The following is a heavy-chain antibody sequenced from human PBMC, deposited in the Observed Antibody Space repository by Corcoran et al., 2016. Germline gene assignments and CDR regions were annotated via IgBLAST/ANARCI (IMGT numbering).Heavy chain of an antibody. CDR1: GYTFTSYG. CDR2: ISAYNGNT. CDR3: ARARAGAGTVWMQPLGYYYYYGMDV. D-gene: IGHD6-19*01. J-gene: IGHJ6*02. Sequence: QVQLVQSGAEVKKPGASVKVSCKASGYTFTSYGISWVRQAPGQGLEWMGWISAYNGNTNYAPKLQGRVTMTTDTSTSTAYMELRSLRYDDKAVYYCARARAGAGTVWMQPLGYYYYYGMDVWGQGTTVTVSS. V-gene: IGHV1-18*01.